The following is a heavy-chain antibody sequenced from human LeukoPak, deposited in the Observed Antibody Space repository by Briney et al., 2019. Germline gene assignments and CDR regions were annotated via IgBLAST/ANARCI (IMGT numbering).Heavy chain of an antibody. D-gene: IGHD2-8*01. CDR2: IYYSGTT. CDR1: GGSISSDGYY. Sequence: SETLSLTCTVSGGSISSDGYYWTWIRQHPGKGLEWIGYIYYSGTTYYNPSLESRVTLSVDTSKNQFSLRLSSVTAADTAVYYCARLVDCTNGVCYRFDYWGQGTLVTVSS. CDR3: ARLVDCTNGVCYRFDY. J-gene: IGHJ4*02. V-gene: IGHV4-31*03.